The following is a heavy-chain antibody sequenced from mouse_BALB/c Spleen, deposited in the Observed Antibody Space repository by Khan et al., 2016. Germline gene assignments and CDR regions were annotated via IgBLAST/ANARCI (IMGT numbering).Heavy chain of an antibody. D-gene: IGHD2-1*01. V-gene: IGHV1S135*01. CDR2: IDPYNGNT. CDR1: GYTFTTYT. Sequence: VQLQQPGPELVKPGASVKVSCKASGYTFTTYTMYWVKQSHGKNLEWIGYIDPYNGNTTYNQKFKGKATLTVDKSSSTAYMHLNSLASDDSAVYDCASDLLWYAMDYWGQGTSVTVSS. CDR3: ASDLLWYAMDY. J-gene: IGHJ4*01.